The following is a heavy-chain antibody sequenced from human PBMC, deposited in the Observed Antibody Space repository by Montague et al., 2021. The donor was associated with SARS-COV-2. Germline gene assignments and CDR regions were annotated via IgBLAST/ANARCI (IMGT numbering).Heavy chain of an antibody. CDR3: ARHARGEGYTSWFDS. V-gene: IGHV4-61*01. CDR2: IYYTGSR. CDR1: GDFVSRGSSY. D-gene: IGHD5-24*01. Sequence: SETLSLTCTVPGDFVSRGSSYWSWIRQPPGKGPEWTGYIYYTGSRKYNSSLKSRLTISVDTSKNQFSLKLSSVTAADTAVYYCARHARGEGYTSWFDSWGQGTLVTVSS. J-gene: IGHJ5*01.